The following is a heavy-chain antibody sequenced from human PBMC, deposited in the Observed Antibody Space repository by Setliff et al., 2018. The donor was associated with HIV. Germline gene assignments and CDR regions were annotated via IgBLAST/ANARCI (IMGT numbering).Heavy chain of an antibody. J-gene: IGHJ5*02. Sequence: PSETLSLTCTVSGVSITTGAYYWTWIRQHPGKGLEWIGYINYSGSTSYNPSLKSRLSISLDTPKNQFSLKVNSVTAADTAMYYWVSWGRARRANYNFWSGSSWFDPWGQGILVTVSS. V-gene: IGHV4-31*03. D-gene: IGHD3-3*01. CDR3: VSWGRARRANYNFWSGSSWFDP. CDR2: INYSGST. CDR1: GVSITTGAYY.